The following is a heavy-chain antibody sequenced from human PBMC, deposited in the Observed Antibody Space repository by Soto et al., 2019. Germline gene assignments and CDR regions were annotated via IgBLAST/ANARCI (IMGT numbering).Heavy chain of an antibody. CDR1: GFTFGDYA. V-gene: IGHV3-49*03. Sequence: EVQLVESGGGLLQPGRSLRLSCETSGFTFGDYAMSWCRRAPGKGLELVGFIRSKSNGGTTEYGASVKDRFTISRDDSRSIAYLQINSLKTEDTVVYYCAMDPSGYNYYFDHWGQGTLVIVSS. CDR2: IRSKSNGGTT. J-gene: IGHJ4*02. CDR3: AMDPSGYNYYFDH. D-gene: IGHD3-22*01.